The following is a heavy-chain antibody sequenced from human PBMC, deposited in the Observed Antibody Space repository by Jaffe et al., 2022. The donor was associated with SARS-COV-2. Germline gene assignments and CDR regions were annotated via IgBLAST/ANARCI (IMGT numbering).Heavy chain of an antibody. CDR3: ARVGGIAARPLDY. D-gene: IGHD6-6*01. V-gene: IGHV3-7*03. CDR2: IKQDGTEK. CDR1: GFTFSSYW. J-gene: IGHJ4*02. Sequence: EVQLVESGGGLVQPGGSLRLSCAASGFTFSSYWMTWVRQAPGRGLEWVANIKQDGTEKYYVDSVKGRFTISRDNAKNSLFLQMNSLRAEDTAVYYCARVGGIAARPLDYWGQGTLVTVSS.